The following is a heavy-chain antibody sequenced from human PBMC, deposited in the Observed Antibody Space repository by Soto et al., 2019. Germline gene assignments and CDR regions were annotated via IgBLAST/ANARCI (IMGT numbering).Heavy chain of an antibody. CDR1: GYSFTSYG. D-gene: IGHD3-3*01. CDR2: ISTYNDNT. V-gene: IGHV1-18*01. CDR3: ARDCQEWLFGLRVDY. J-gene: IGHJ4*02. Sequence: RASVKVSCKASGYSFTSYGISWVRQAPGQGLEWMGWISTYNDNTNYAQKFQGRVTMTTDTSTNTAYMELRSLRSDDTAVYYCARDCQEWLFGLRVDYWGQGTLVTVSS.